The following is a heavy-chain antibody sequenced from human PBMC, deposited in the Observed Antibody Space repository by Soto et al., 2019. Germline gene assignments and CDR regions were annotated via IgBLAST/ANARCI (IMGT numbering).Heavy chain of an antibody. J-gene: IGHJ6*03. Sequence: GGSLRLSCAASGFTFSSYDMHWVRQATGKGLEWVSAIGTAGDTYYPGSVKGRFTISRENAKNSLYLQMNSLRAEDTAVYYCARGVGYYYYMDVWGKGTTVTVSS. V-gene: IGHV3-13*01. CDR3: ARGVGYYYYMDV. CDR2: IGTAGDT. D-gene: IGHD3-10*01. CDR1: GFTFSSYD.